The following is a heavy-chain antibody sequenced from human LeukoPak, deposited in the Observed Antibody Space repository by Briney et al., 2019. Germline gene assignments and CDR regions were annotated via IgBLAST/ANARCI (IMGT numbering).Heavy chain of an antibody. D-gene: IGHD4-11*01. CDR2: INHSGSA. J-gene: IGHJ4*02. V-gene: IGHV4-34*01. CDR3: ARGQGTVTTH. CDR1: GGSFSGYY. Sequence: SETLSLTCTVSGGSFSGYYWTWIRQPPGKGLEWIGEINHSGSANYNPSLMSRVTISLDTSKNHFSLNLSSVTAADTAVYYCARGQGTVTTHWGQGTLVTVSS.